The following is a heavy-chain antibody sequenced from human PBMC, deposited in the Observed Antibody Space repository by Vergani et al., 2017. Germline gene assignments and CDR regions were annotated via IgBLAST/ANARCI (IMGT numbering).Heavy chain of an antibody. CDR3: ARVLKGDYVLGXFDP. V-gene: IGHV4-39*01. CDR1: GGSISSSSYY. J-gene: IGHJ5*02. CDR2: IYYSGST. D-gene: IGHD3-16*01. Sequence: QLQLQELGPGLVKPSETLSLTCTVSGGSISSSSYYWGWIRQPPGKGLEWIGSIYYSGSTYYNPSLKSRVTISVDTSKNQFSLKLSSVTAADTAVYYCARVLKGDYVLGXFDPWGQGTLVTVSA.